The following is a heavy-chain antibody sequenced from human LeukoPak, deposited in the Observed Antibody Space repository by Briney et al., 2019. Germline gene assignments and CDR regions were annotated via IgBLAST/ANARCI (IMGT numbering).Heavy chain of an antibody. J-gene: IGHJ1*01. CDR1: GFTFSTYS. Sequence: PGGSLRLSCAASGFTFSTYSTNWVRQAPGRGLEWVSSISSSSAYIYCADSEKGRFTISRDNAKNSLYLQMNSLRVEDTAVYYCARGPRNSSSYQYFQHWGQGTLVTVSS. D-gene: IGHD6-13*01. CDR3: ARGPRNSSSYQYFQH. V-gene: IGHV3-21*01. CDR2: ISSSSAYI.